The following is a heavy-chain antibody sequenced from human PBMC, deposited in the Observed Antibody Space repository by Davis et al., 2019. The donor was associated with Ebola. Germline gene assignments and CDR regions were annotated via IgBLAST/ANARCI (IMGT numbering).Heavy chain of an antibody. V-gene: IGHV1-2*02. CDR1: GYTFSDYY. J-gene: IGHJ4*02. D-gene: IGHD1-26*01. CDR3: GRDLSGDNILCPDY. Sequence: ASVKVSCKASGYTFSDYYMHWVRQAPGQGLEWMGWIKLNSGGTNYAQRFQDRVTMTRDTSISTAYLELSSLTSDDTAVYYCGRDLSGDNILCPDYWGQGTLVTVSS. CDR2: IKLNSGGT.